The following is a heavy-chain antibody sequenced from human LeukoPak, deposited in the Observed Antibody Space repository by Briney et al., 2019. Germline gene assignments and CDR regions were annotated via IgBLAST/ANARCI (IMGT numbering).Heavy chain of an antibody. CDR2: ISAYNGNT. Sequence: ASVKVSCKASGYTFTTYYMHWMRQAPGQGPEWMGWISAYNGNTNYAQKLQGRVTMTTDTSTSTAYMELRSLRSDDTAVYYCAGGGFGEAYYYYYYMDVWGKGTTVTVSS. D-gene: IGHD3-10*01. J-gene: IGHJ6*03. CDR3: AGGGFGEAYYYYYYMDV. CDR1: GYTFTTYY. V-gene: IGHV1-18*04.